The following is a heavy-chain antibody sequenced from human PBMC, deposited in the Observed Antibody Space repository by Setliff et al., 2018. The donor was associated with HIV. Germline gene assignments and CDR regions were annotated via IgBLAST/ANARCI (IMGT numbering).Heavy chain of an antibody. CDR3: ARLGSGWSDSYYYAMDV. CDR2: ISPYNGHT. J-gene: IGHJ6*02. Sequence: VSCKASGYTFLTYGISWVRQAPGHGLEWMGWISPYNGHTNYAQNFQGRVTMTTDTSTSRAYMELRSLRSDDTAAYFCARLGSGWSDSYYYAMDVWGQGTTVTVSS. D-gene: IGHD6-19*01. V-gene: IGHV1-18*01. CDR1: GYTFLTYG.